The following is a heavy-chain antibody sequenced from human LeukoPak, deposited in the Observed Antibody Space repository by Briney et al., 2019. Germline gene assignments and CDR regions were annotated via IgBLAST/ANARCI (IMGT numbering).Heavy chain of an antibody. CDR3: ATVEGSGWNNWFDP. J-gene: IGHJ5*02. V-gene: IGHV1-24*01. D-gene: IGHD6-19*01. Sequence: EASVKVSCKVSGYTLTELSMHWVRQAPGKGLEWMGGFDPEDGETIYAQKFQGRVTMTEDTSTDTAYMELSSLRSEDTAVYYCATVEGSGWNNWFDPWGQGTLVTVSS. CDR2: FDPEDGET. CDR1: GYTLTELS.